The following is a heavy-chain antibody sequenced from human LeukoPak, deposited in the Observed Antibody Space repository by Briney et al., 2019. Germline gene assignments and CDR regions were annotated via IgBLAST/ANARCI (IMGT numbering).Heavy chain of an antibody. J-gene: IGHJ4*02. CDR1: GFTFSYHW. Sequence: GGSLRLSCVASGFTFSYHWMTWVRQAPGKGLEWVANIKNDGAVKNYVDSVKGRFTISRDNAKNSLYLQMNSLRAEDTAVYYCAKDSYSKGDFWGQGVLVTVSS. D-gene: IGHD6-13*01. V-gene: IGHV3-7*01. CDR2: IKNDGAVK. CDR3: AKDSYSKGDF.